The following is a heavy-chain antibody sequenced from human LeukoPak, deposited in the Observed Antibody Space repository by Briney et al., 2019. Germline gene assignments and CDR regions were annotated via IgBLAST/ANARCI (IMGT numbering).Heavy chain of an antibody. CDR2: TYYSGST. Sequence: SETLSLTCTVSGGSISSYYWSWIRQPPGKGLEWIGYTYYSGSTNYNPSLKSGVTISADMSKNQFSLKLSSVAAADTAVYYCARHGSGAFGFDIWGQGTMVTVSS. CDR1: GGSISSYY. J-gene: IGHJ3*02. D-gene: IGHD3-10*01. CDR3: ARHGSGAFGFDI. V-gene: IGHV4-59*08.